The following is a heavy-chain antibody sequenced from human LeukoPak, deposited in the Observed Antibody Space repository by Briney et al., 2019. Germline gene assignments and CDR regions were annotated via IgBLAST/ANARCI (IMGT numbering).Heavy chain of an antibody. CDR1: GFTFSSYG. J-gene: IGHJ6*02. CDR3: ARETFYYGFDV. Sequence: GGSLRLSCAASGFTFSSYGMHWVRQAPGKGLEWVAVIWYDGSNKYYADSVKGRFTISRDNSKNTLYLQMNSLRAEDTAVYYCARETFYYGFDVWGQGTTVTVSS. CDR2: IWYDGSNK. V-gene: IGHV3-33*01.